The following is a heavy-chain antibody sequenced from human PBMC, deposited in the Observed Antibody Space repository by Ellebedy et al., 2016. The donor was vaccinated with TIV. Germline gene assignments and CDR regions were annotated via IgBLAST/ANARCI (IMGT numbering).Heavy chain of an antibody. J-gene: IGHJ6*02. CDR1: GHSFSAYS. CDR3: ATREWQDPMDV. V-gene: IGHV1-3*04. D-gene: IGHD3-3*01. Sequence: ASVKVSCXASGHSFSAYSIHWVRQAPGQRPEWMGWINTGNGNTKYSQSFQGRVTIIRDTSATTVYMELSSLMSEDTAVYYCATREWQDPMDVWGQGTTVTVSS. CDR2: INTGNGNT.